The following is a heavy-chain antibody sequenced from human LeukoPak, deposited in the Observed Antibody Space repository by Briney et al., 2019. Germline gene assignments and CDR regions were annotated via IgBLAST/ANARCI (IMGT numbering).Heavy chain of an antibody. Sequence: GGSLRLSCAASGFAFSSYAMGWVRQAPGKGLEWVSVISGSGGSTYYADSVKGRFTISRDNSKNTLYMQMNSLRAEDTAVYYCAKDRVGSTHFDYWGQGTLVTVSS. J-gene: IGHJ4*02. CDR3: AKDRVGSTHFDY. CDR2: ISGSGGST. V-gene: IGHV3-23*01. D-gene: IGHD1-26*01. CDR1: GFAFSSYA.